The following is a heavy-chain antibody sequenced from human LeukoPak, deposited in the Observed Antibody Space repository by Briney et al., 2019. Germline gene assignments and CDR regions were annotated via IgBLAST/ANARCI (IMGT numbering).Heavy chain of an antibody. CDR2: IYYSGST. Sequence: SETLSLTCTVSGGSISSGGYYWSWIRQHPGKGLEWIGYIYYSGSTYYNPSLKGRVTISVDTSKNQFSLKLSSVTAADTAVYYCARVHSSSSVWFDPWGQGTLVTVSS. J-gene: IGHJ5*02. D-gene: IGHD6-6*01. CDR3: ARVHSSSSVWFDP. CDR1: GGSISSGGYY. V-gene: IGHV4-31*03.